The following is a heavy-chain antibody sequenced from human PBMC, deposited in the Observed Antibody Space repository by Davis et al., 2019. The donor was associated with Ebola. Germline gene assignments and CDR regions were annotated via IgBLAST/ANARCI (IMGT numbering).Heavy chain of an antibody. J-gene: IGHJ4*02. D-gene: IGHD2-2*02. Sequence: GGSLRLSCAGSGFTFGDSAMHWVRQAPGKGLEWVSGIIWNSESIVYADSVKGRFSISRDNAKNSLYLQMNSLRGEDTALYYCAKGRTIPLALDFWGQGTLVTVSS. CDR2: IIWNSESI. CDR3: AKGRTIPLALDF. CDR1: GFTFGDSA. V-gene: IGHV3-9*01.